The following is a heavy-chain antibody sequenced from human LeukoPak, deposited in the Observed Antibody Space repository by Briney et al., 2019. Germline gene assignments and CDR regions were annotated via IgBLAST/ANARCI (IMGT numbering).Heavy chain of an antibody. V-gene: IGHV3-30-3*01. J-gene: IGHJ4*02. Sequence: GGSLRLSCAASGFTLSSYAMHWVRQAPGKGLEWVAVISYDGSNKYYADSVRGRFTISRDNSKNTLYLQMNSLRAEDTAVYYCARDRGASSSWPPGPWGQGTLVTVS. CDR2: ISYDGSNK. CDR3: ARDRGASSSWPPGP. CDR1: GFTLSSYA. D-gene: IGHD6-13*01.